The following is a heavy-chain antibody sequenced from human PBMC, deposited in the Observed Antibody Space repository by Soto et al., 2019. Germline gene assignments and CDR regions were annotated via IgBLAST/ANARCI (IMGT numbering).Heavy chain of an antibody. J-gene: IGHJ5*02. Sequence: GGSLSLSCAASKFSFSGYWLHWVRQAPGKGLMWVSRVNPDGSTTTYADSVKGRFTISRDNARDTVFLQMNSLRAEDTAVYYCARVASGSYDWFDPWGQGTLVTVSS. CDR1: KFSFSGYW. CDR2: VNPDGSTT. CDR3: ARVASGSYDWFDP. V-gene: IGHV3-74*01. D-gene: IGHD1-26*01.